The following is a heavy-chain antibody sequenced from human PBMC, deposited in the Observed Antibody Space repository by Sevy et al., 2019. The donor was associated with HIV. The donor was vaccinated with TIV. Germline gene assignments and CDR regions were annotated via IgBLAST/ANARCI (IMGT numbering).Heavy chain of an antibody. CDR2: IYYSGST. V-gene: IGHV4-39*01. J-gene: IGHJ4*02. CDR3: ARRFKRSSTSHFDY. CDR1: GGSISSSSYY. D-gene: IGHD6-13*01. Sequence: SETLSLTCTVSGGSISSSSYYWGWIRQPPGKGLEWIGSIYYSGSTYYNPSLKSRVTISVDTSKNQSSLKLSSVTAADTAVYYCARRFKRSSTSHFDYWGQGTLVTVSS.